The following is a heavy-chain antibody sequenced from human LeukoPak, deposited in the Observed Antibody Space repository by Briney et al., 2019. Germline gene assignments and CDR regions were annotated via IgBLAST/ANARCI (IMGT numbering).Heavy chain of an antibody. D-gene: IGHD3-16*01. J-gene: IGHJ5*02. V-gene: IGHV6-1*01. CDR3: ARGWGGNIDQ. Sequence: PSQTLSLTCAISGDSVSSNRAVWNWSRQSPSRGLEWQGRTYYRSKSYTYYAVSVKGRITTKSDTSKNQFSLQLNSVTAEDTAGYYCARGWGGNIDQWGQGTLVTVSS. CDR2: TYYRSKSYT. CDR1: GDSVSSNRAV.